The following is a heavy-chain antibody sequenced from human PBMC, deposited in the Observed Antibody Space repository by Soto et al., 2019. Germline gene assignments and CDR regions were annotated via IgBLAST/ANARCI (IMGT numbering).Heavy chain of an antibody. V-gene: IGHV3-33*01. J-gene: IGHJ4*02. D-gene: IGHD3-10*01. CDR1: GFTLITYG. Sequence: GGSLRLSCATSGFTLITYGMHWVRQAPGKGLEWVAVIWWDGSKKYYADSVKGRFTISRDNSKNTLWLQMNSLSVEDTAVYYCARDYYGSGSQYNPLDFWGQGTQVTVSS. CDR2: IWWDGSKK. CDR3: ARDYYGSGSQYNPLDF.